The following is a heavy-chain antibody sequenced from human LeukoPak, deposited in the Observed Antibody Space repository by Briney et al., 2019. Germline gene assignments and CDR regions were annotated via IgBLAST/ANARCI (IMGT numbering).Heavy chain of an antibody. Sequence: PGGSLRLSCAASGLIFSSYGMHWVRQAPGKGLEWVAVISYDGRNKYYADSVRGRFTISRDNSKNTLYLQMNSLRAEDTALYYCSKATPPRDGSNPDYWGQGTLVTVSS. CDR2: ISYDGRNK. V-gene: IGHV3-30*18. D-gene: IGHD5-24*01. CDR1: GLIFSSYG. J-gene: IGHJ4*02. CDR3: SKATPPRDGSNPDY.